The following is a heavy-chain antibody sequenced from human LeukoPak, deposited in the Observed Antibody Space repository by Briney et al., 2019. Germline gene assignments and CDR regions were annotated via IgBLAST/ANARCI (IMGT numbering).Heavy chain of an antibody. CDR2: FFPILGIA. D-gene: IGHD5-18*01. CDR1: GGTFSNYA. V-gene: IGHV1-69*04. Sequence: ASVKVSCKASGGTFSNYAISWVRQAPGQGLEWMGRFFPILGIANYAQKFQGRVTITADNSTSTAYMELSSLRSEDTAVYYCARRGYRYGHPGMDVWGQGTTVTVS. J-gene: IGHJ6*02. CDR3: ARRGYRYGHPGMDV.